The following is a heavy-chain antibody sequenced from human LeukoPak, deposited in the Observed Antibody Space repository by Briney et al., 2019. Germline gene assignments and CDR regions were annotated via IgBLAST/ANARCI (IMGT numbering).Heavy chain of an antibody. Sequence: PGGSLRLSCAASGFTLSNYGMHWVRQAPGKGLEWVAFLRSDVSGTPYADSVKGRFTTSRDIPKNTLYLEMNRLRGEDTAVYSCATDIVTVLAQDYWGQGTLVTVSS. CDR3: ATDIVTVLAQDY. D-gene: IGHD2/OR15-2a*01. V-gene: IGHV3-30*02. CDR1: GFTLSNYG. J-gene: IGHJ4*02. CDR2: LRSDVSGT.